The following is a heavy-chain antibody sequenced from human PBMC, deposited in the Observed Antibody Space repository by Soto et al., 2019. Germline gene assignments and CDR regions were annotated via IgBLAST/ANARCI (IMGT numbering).Heavy chain of an antibody. J-gene: IGHJ6*02. Sequence: GGSLRLSCAASGFTFSSYAMHWVRQAPGKGLEWVAVISYDGSNKYYADSVKGRFTISRDNSKNTLYLQMNSLRAEDTAVYYCARGREVAASAHYGMDVWGQGTTVTVSS. CDR3: ARGREVAASAHYGMDV. CDR2: ISYDGSNK. D-gene: IGHD6-13*01. V-gene: IGHV3-30-3*01. CDR1: GFTFSSYA.